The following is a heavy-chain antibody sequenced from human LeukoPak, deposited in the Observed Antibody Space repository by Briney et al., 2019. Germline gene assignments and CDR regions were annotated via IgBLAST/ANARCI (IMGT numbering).Heavy chain of an antibody. V-gene: IGHV4-34*01. Sequence: SETLSLTCAVYGGPFNDYYWNWLRQPPGKGLEWIGEINHSGSTNYHPSYKSRVTISLDTSQNHFSLKLTSVTAADTAVYYCARSGRDVGFVFDIWGLGTLVTISS. J-gene: IGHJ3*02. CDR2: INHSGST. CDR1: GGPFNDYY. D-gene: IGHD5-12*01. CDR3: ARSGRDVGFVFDI.